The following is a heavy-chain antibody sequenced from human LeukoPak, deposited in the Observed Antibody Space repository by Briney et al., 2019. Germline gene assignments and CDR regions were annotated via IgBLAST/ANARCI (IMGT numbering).Heavy chain of an antibody. CDR3: ARHLPYQPIDY. V-gene: IGHV4-59*08. CDR2: IYYSGST. Sequence: SETLCLTCTVSGDSISTYYYSRIRQPPGKVLEWIGYIYYSGSTNYNPSLKSRVTISVDTSKNHFSLNLSSVTAADTAVYYCARHLPYQPIDYWGQGTLVTVSS. J-gene: IGHJ4*02. D-gene: IGHD2-2*01. CDR1: GDSISTYY.